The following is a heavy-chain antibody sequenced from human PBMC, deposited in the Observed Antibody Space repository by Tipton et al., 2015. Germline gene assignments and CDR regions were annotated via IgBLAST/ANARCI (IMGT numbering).Heavy chain of an antibody. V-gene: IGHV3-33*01. D-gene: IGHD2-2*01. CDR1: GFTFSSYG. J-gene: IGHJ4*02. Sequence: SLRLSCAASGFTFSSYGMHGVRQAPGKGLEWVAGLWNDGSNKYYADSVKGRFTISRDNSKNTLYLQMNSLRVEDTAVYFCASDYCSSTTCFGFFDYWGQGTLVTVSS. CDR2: LWNDGSNK. CDR3: ASDYCSSTTCFGFFDY.